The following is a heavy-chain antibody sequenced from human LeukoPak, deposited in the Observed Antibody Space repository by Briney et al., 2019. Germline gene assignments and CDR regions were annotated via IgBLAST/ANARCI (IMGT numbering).Heavy chain of an antibody. D-gene: IGHD6-6*01. CDR2: ISTYNDNT. CDR3: AKGLSKQLRYDAFDI. CDR1: GYTFTSYG. J-gene: IGHJ3*02. V-gene: IGHV1-18*01. Sequence: ASVKVSCKASGYTFTSYGISWVRQAPGQGLEWMGGISTYNDNTNYAQKLQGRVNMNTDTSTSTAYMERRSLRSDDTAVYYCAKGLSKQLRYDAFDIWGQGTMVTVSS.